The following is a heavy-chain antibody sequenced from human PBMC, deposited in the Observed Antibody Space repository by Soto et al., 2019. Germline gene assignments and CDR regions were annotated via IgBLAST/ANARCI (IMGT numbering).Heavy chain of an antibody. CDR1: GYNFTNYL. CDR3: ATFSDV. V-gene: IGHV5-10-1*01. J-gene: IGHJ6*02. CDR2: IDPSDSYT. Sequence: PGESLKSSCKGSGYNFTNYLIIWVRQMPGKGLEWMGRIDPSDSYTKYSPSLQGHVTISADKSLGTAYLQWSRLKASDTAMYYCATFSDVWGQGTTVTVSS.